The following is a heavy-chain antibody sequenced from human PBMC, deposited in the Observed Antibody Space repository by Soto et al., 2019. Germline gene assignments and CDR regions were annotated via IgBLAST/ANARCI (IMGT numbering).Heavy chain of an antibody. D-gene: IGHD3-10*01. Sequence: PSETLSLTCTVSGGSISSGDYYWSWIRQPPGKGLEWIGYIYYSGSTYYNPSLKSRVTISVDTSKNQFSLKLSSVTAADTAVYYCARDKRVTMVRGVIRFFDYWGQGTLVTXSS. CDR3: ARDKRVTMVRGVIRFFDY. CDR1: GGSISSGDYY. CDR2: IYYSGST. J-gene: IGHJ4*02. V-gene: IGHV4-30-4*01.